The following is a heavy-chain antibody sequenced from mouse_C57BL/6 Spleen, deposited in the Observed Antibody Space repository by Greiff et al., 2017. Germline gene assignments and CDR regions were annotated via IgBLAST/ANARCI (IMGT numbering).Heavy chain of an antibody. Sequence: QVQLQQPGAELVRPGSSVKLSCKASGYTFTSYWMHWVKQRPIQGLEWIGNIDPSDSETHYNQKFKDKATLTVDKSSSTAYMQLSSLTSEDSAVYYCARSHYGSSPYAMDYWGQGTSVTVSS. V-gene: IGHV1-52*01. D-gene: IGHD1-1*01. CDR1: GYTFTSYW. CDR2: IDPSDSET. J-gene: IGHJ4*01. CDR3: ARSHYGSSPYAMDY.